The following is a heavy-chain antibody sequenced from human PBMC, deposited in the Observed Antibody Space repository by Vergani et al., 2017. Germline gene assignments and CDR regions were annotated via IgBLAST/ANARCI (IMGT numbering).Heavy chain of an antibody. D-gene: IGHD5-18*01. J-gene: IGHJ6*03. CDR2: IYYSGST. CDR3: ARSGRFPLWSHDYYYYYMDV. CDR1: GYSISSGYY. V-gene: IGHV4-61*01. Sequence: QVQLQESGPGLVKPSETLSLTCAVSGYSISSGYYWSWIRQPPGKGLEWIGYIYYSGSTNYNPSLKSRVTISVDTSKNQFSLKLSSVTAADTAVYYCARSGRFPLWSHDYYYYYMDVWGKGTTVTVSS.